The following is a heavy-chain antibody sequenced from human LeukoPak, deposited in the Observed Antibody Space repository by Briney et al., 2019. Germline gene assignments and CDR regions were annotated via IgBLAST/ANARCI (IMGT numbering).Heavy chain of an antibody. J-gene: IGHJ4*02. CDR1: AGSISSGGYY. CDR3: ASSRAGYLFDY. CDR2: IYYSGST. Sequence: SQTLSLTCTVSAGSISSGGYYWSCIRQHPGKGLEWIGYIYYSGSTYYNPSLKSRLSISVDTSQNQFSLKLSSVTAADTAVYYCASSRAGYLFDYWGRGTLVTVSS. D-gene: IGHD5-24*01. V-gene: IGHV4-31*03.